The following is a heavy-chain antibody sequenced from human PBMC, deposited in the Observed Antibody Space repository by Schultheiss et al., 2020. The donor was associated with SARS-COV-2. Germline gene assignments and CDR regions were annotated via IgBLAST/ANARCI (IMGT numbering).Heavy chain of an antibody. CDR1: GGSISSYY. CDR2: IYYSGST. V-gene: IGHV4-59*08. CDR3: ARVRPGIAAAGYYNWFDP. Sequence: SETLSLTCTVSGGSISSYYWSWIRQPPGKGLEWIGYIYYSGSTYYNPSPKSRVTITVDTSKNQFSLKLSSVTAADTAVYYCARVRPGIAAAGYYNWFDPWGEGTLVTVSS. D-gene: IGHD6-13*01. J-gene: IGHJ5*02.